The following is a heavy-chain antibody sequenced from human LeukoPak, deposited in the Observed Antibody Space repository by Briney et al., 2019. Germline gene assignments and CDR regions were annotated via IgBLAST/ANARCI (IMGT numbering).Heavy chain of an antibody. J-gene: IGHJ4*02. CDR1: GFTFSGYE. D-gene: IGHD5-12*01. CDR3: ARDRGEYSGYDPFDY. Sequence: GGSLRLSCAASGFTFSGYEMNWVRQAPGKGLEWVSYIGSRGSPIYYADSVKGRFTISRDNATSSLYLQMDSLRAEGTAVYYCARDRGEYSGYDPFDYWGLGTLVTVSS. CDR2: IGSRGSPI. V-gene: IGHV3-48*03.